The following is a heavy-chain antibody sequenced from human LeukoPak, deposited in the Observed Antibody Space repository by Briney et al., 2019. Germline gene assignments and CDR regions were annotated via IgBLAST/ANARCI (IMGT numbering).Heavy chain of an antibody. J-gene: IGHJ4*02. Sequence: SETLSLTCTVSGGSISSYYWSWIRQPPGKGLEWIGYIYYSGSTNYNPSLKSRVTISVDTSKNQFSLKLSSVTAADTAVYYCARERYFDWLFDYWGQGTLVTVSS. CDR1: GGSISSYY. D-gene: IGHD3-9*01. CDR3: ARERYFDWLFDY. V-gene: IGHV4-59*12. CDR2: IYYSGST.